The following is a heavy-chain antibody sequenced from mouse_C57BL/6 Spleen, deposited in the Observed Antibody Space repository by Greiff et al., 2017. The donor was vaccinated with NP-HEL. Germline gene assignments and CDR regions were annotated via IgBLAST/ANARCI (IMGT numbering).Heavy chain of an antibody. CDR3: ASNWEGDY. D-gene: IGHD4-1*01. CDR1: GFTFSSYA. CDR2: ISDGGSYT. V-gene: IGHV5-4*03. Sequence: EVKLMESGGGLVKPGGSLKLSCAASGFTFSSYAMSWVRQTPEKRLEWVATISDGGSYTYYPDNVKGRFTISRDNAKNNLYLQMSHLKSEDTAMYYCASNWEGDYWGQGTTLTVSS. J-gene: IGHJ2*01.